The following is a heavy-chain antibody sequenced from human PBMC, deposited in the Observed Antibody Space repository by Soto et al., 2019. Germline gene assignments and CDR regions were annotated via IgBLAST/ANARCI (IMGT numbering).Heavy chain of an antibody. V-gene: IGHV3-11*01. CDR1: GFTFSDYY. Sequence: GGSLRLSCAASGFTFSDYYMSWIRQAPGKGLEWVSYISSSGSTIYYADSVKGRFTISRDNAKNSLYLQMNSLRAEDTAVYYCARAPLPSVYDFWSPSTRGYYYYMDVWGKGTTVTVSS. J-gene: IGHJ6*03. D-gene: IGHD3-3*01. CDR2: ISSSGSTI. CDR3: ARAPLPSVYDFWSPSTRGYYYYMDV.